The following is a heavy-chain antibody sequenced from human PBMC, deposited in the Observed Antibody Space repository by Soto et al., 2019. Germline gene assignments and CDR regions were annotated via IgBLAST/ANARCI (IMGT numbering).Heavy chain of an antibody. D-gene: IGHD6-13*01. CDR1: GGSFSGYY. J-gene: IGHJ5*02. Sequence: QVQLQQWGAGLLKPSETLSLTCAVYGGSFSGYYWSWIRQPPGKGLEWIGEINHSGSTNYNPSLKSRVTISVDTSKKQFSLKLSSVTAADTAVYYCVAHSYSSSWYAVWFDPWGQGTLVTVSS. CDR3: VAHSYSSSWYAVWFDP. V-gene: IGHV4-34*01. CDR2: INHSGST.